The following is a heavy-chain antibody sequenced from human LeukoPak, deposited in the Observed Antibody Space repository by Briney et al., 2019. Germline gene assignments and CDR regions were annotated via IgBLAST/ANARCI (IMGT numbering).Heavy chain of an antibody. V-gene: IGHV4-59*01. CDR1: GGSISSYY. D-gene: IGHD1-26*01. CDR2: IYYSGST. Sequence: KPSETLSLTCTVSGGSISSYYWSWIRQPPGKGLEWIGYIYYSGSTNYNPSLKSRVTIPVDTSKNQFSLKLSSVTAADTAVYYCAGLLGGARVYWGQGTLVTVSS. CDR3: AGLLGGARVY. J-gene: IGHJ4*02.